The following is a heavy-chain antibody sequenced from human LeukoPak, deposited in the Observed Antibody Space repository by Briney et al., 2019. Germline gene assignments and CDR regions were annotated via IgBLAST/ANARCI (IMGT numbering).Heavy chain of an antibody. CDR1: GGSISSSSYY. Sequence: PSETLSLTCTVSGGSISSSSYYWGWIRQPPGKGLEWIGSIYYSGSTYYNPSLKSRVTISVDTPKNQFSLKLSSVTAADTAVYYCARDWPVAAAGTWGQGTLVTVSS. CDR2: IYYSGST. J-gene: IGHJ4*02. D-gene: IGHD6-13*01. V-gene: IGHV4-39*07. CDR3: ARDWPVAAAGT.